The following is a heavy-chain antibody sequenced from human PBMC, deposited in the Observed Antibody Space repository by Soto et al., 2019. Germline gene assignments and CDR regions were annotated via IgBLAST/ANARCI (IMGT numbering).Heavy chain of an antibody. CDR2: ISSSSSYI. Sequence: EVQLVESGGGLVKPGGSLRLSCAASGFTFSSYSMNWVRQAPGKGLEWVSSISSSSSYIYYADSVKGRFTISRDNAKNYLYLQMNSLRAEDTAVYYCARVVDYGAPASDYWGQGTLVTVSS. CDR3: ARVVDYGAPASDY. V-gene: IGHV3-21*01. D-gene: IGHD4-17*01. CDR1: GFTFSSYS. J-gene: IGHJ4*02.